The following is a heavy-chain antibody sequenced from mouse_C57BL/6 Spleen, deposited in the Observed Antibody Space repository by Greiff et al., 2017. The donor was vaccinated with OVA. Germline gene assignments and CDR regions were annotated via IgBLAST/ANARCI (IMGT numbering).Heavy chain of an antibody. CDR1: GYTFTEYS. CDR3: ARNRGYYYGRLYVWYFDV. V-gene: IGHV1-62-2*01. J-gene: IGHJ1*03. CDR2: FYPGSGSI. Sequence: QVQLQQSGAELVKPGASVKLSCKASGYTFTEYSIHWVTQRSGQGLEWIGWFYPGSGSIMYYEKFKDKATLTADKSSSTVYMELNRLTSEDSAVYCSARNRGYYYGRLYVWYFDVWGTGTTVTVSS. D-gene: IGHD1-1*01.